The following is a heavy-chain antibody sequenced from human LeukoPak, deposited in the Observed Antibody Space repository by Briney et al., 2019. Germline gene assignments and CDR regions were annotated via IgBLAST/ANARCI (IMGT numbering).Heavy chain of an antibody. V-gene: IGHV4-34*01. Sequence: SETLSLTCAVYGGSFSGYYWSWIRQPPGKGLEWIGEINHSGSTNYNPSLKGRVTISVDTSKNQFSLKLSSVTAADTAVYYCARDRYGSGSSYFDYWGQGTLVTVSS. CDR3: ARDRYGSGSSYFDY. J-gene: IGHJ4*02. CDR1: GGSFSGYY. CDR2: INHSGST. D-gene: IGHD3-10*01.